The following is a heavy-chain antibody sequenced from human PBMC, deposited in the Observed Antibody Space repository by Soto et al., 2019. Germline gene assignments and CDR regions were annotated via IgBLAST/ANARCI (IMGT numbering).Heavy chain of an antibody. CDR3: VKAGTMTGTGTTPRSFDI. J-gene: IGHJ3*02. Sequence: AGSLRLSCAASGFMFNAYGMHWVRQAPGKGLEWVAVISFDGSNQYYEESVKGRFTISRDNSMDTVYLQMHSLRAEDTAVYFCVKAGTMTGTGTTPRSFDIWGRGTMVTVSS. CDR1: GFMFNAYG. CDR2: ISFDGSNQ. D-gene: IGHD1-1*01. V-gene: IGHV3-30*18.